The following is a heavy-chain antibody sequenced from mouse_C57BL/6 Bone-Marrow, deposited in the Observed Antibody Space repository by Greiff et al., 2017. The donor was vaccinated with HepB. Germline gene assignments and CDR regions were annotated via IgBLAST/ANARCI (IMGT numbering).Heavy chain of an antibody. J-gene: IGHJ3*01. CDR1: GFSFNTYA. V-gene: IGHV10-1*01. Sequence: EVQGVESGGGLVQPKGSLKLSCAASGFSFNTYAMNWVRQAPGKGLEWVARIRSKSNNYATYYADSVKDRFTISRDDSESMLYLQMNNLKTEDTAMYYCVRGSNAFAYWGQGTLVTVSA. CDR2: IRSKSNNYAT. CDR3: VRGSNAFAY. D-gene: IGHD1-1*01.